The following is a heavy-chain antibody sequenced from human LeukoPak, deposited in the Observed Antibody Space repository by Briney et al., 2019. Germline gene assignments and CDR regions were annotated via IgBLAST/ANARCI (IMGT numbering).Heavy chain of an antibody. CDR1: GGSISSGSYY. V-gene: IGHV4-61*02. CDR2: ICTSGST. D-gene: IGHD4/OR15-4a*01. J-gene: IGHJ3*02. Sequence: SETLSLTCTVSGGSISSGSYYWSWIRQPAGKGLEWIGRICTSGSTNYNPSLKSRVTISVDTSKNQFSLKLSSVTAADTAVYYCARGGAYGGRDAFDIWGQGTMVTVSS. CDR3: ARGGAYGGRDAFDI.